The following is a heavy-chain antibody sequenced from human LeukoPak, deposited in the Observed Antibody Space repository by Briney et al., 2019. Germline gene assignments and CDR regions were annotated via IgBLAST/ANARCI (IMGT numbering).Heavy chain of an antibody. J-gene: IGHJ4*02. CDR3: ARDKYSSSSYYFDY. D-gene: IGHD6-6*01. Sequence: GGSLRLSCAASGFTFRSYDMHWVRQAPGKGLEWVAAISYDGSKKYYGDSVKGRFTISRDNSKSTLYLQMNSLRAEDTAVYYCARDKYSSSSYYFDYWGQGTLVTVSS. CDR1: GFTFRSYD. V-gene: IGHV3-30*03. CDR2: ISYDGSKK.